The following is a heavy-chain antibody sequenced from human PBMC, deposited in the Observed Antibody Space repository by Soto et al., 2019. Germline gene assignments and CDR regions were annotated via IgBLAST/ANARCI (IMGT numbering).Heavy chain of an antibody. V-gene: IGHV3-53*01. CDR3: ARALGYCSGGCFDY. D-gene: IGHD2-15*01. Sequence: GGSLRLSCAASGFSVSSSYMSWVRQAPAKGLEWVSIIYSGGSTYYADSVRGRFTISRDNSNNTLYLQMNSLRAEDTAVYYCARALGYCSGGCFDYWGQGALVTVSA. J-gene: IGHJ4*02. CDR1: GFSVSSSY. CDR2: IYSGGST.